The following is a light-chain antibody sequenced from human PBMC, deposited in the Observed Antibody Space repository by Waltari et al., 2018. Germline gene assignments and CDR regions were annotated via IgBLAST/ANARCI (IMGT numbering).Light chain of an antibody. CDR1: SSNIGAGYD. Sequence: QSVLTQPPSVSGAPGQRVTISCTGSSSNIGAGYDVHWSQQLPGTAPKLLIYGNSNRPSGVSDRFSGSKSGTSASLAITGLQAEDEADYYCQSYDSSLSGLWVFGGGTKLTVL. CDR2: GNS. J-gene: IGLJ3*02. V-gene: IGLV1-40*01. CDR3: QSYDSSLSGLWV.